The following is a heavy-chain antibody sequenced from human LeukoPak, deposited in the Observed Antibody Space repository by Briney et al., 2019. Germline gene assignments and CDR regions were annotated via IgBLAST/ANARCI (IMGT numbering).Heavy chain of an antibody. CDR3: ARDFVPAPSEMATIEAVFDP. Sequence: GGSLRLSCTASGFTFSNHAMSWVRQAPGKGLDWVSGISEHTTSTFYADSVKGRFTISRDNSKNTLYLQMNSLRAEDTAVYYCARDFVPAPSEMATIEAVFDPWGQGTLVTVSS. J-gene: IGHJ5*02. D-gene: IGHD5-24*01. CDR1: GFTFSNHA. V-gene: IGHV3-23*01. CDR2: ISEHTTST.